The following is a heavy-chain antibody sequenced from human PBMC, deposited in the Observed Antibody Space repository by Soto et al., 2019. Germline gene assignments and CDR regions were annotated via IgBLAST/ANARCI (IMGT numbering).Heavy chain of an antibody. V-gene: IGHV1-3*05. Sequence: QVQLVQSGAEEKKPGASVKVSCKASGYTFTGDAMHWVRQAPGQRLEWMGWINAGNGNTKYSQKFQGRVTITRDTSASTVYMELSSLRSEDTAVYYCARAVAVPADFDYWGQGTLVTVSS. CDR2: INAGNGNT. J-gene: IGHJ4*02. CDR1: GYTFTGDA. D-gene: IGHD6-19*01. CDR3: ARAVAVPADFDY.